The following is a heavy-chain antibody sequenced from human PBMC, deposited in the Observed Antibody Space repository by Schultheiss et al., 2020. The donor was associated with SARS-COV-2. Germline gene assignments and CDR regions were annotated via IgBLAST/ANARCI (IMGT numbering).Heavy chain of an antibody. CDR3: AKDRNGPFYDFWSGPPAYYYYYYMDV. Sequence: GGSLRLSCVASGFTFNNYAMHWVRQAPGKGLQWVAMTTYDGRNKHYADSVQGRFTVSRDNSKNTLYLQMNSLRAEDTAVYYCAKDRNGPFYDFWSGPPAYYYYYYMDVWGKGTTVTVSS. CDR1: GFTFNNYA. D-gene: IGHD3-3*01. V-gene: IGHV3-30*04. J-gene: IGHJ6*03. CDR2: TTYDGRNK.